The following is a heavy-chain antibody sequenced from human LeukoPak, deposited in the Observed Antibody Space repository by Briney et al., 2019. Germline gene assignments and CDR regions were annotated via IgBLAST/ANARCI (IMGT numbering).Heavy chain of an antibody. V-gene: IGHV3-30*02. CDR3: AKGQRLTWIQPFDY. CDR2: IRYDGSNK. D-gene: IGHD5-18*01. CDR1: GFTFSSYG. J-gene: IGHJ4*02. Sequence: GGSLRLSCAASGFTFSSYGMHWVRQAPGKGLEWVAFIRYDGSNKYYADSAKGRFTISRDNSKNTLYLQMNSLRAEDTAVYYCAKGQRLTWIQPFDYWGQGTLVTVSS.